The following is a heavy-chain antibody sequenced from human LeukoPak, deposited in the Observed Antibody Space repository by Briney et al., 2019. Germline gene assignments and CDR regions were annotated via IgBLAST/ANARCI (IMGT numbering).Heavy chain of an antibody. CDR3: AKYTSGTSYRGLDQ. J-gene: IGHJ4*02. Sequence: GGSLRLSCAAYGFTFSSYAMRWVRQTPGKGLEWVSVISDSGGSTYYADSVKGRFTISRDNSKNTLFLQMNSLRAEDTAVYSCAKYTSGTSYRGLDQWGQGTLVTVSS. CDR2: ISDSGGST. D-gene: IGHD3-10*01. CDR1: GFTFSSYA. V-gene: IGHV3-23*01.